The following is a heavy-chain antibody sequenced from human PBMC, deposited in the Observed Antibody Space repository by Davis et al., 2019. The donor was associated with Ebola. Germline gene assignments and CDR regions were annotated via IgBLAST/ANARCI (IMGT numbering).Heavy chain of an antibody. Sequence: GGSLRLSCAASGFTFSSYAMSWVRQAPGKGLEWVSAISGSGGSTYYADSVKGRFTISRDNSKNTLYLQMNSLRAEDTAVYYCAKVLDYYDILTGYFADYWGQGTLVTVSS. V-gene: IGHV3-23*01. CDR3: AKVLDYYDILTGYFADY. CDR2: ISGSGGST. CDR1: GFTFSSYA. D-gene: IGHD3-9*01. J-gene: IGHJ4*02.